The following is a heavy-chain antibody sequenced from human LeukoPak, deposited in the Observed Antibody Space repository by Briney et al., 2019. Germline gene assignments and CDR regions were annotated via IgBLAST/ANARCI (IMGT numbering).Heavy chain of an antibody. CDR1: GFTFSSYG. V-gene: IGHV3-33*01. J-gene: IGHJ6*04. Sequence: GGSLRLSCAASGFTFSSYGMHWVRQAPGKGLEWVAVIWYDGSNKYCADSVKGRFTISRDNSKNTLYLQMNSLRAEDTAVYYCARDLKQWLVGGGDGMDVWGKGTTVTVSS. D-gene: IGHD6-19*01. CDR2: IWYDGSNK. CDR3: ARDLKQWLVGGGDGMDV.